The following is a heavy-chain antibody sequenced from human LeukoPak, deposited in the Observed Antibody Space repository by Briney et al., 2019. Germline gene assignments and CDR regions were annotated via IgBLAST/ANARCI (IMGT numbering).Heavy chain of an antibody. CDR1: GYTFTSYA. Sequence: ASVKVSCKASGYTFTSYAMHWVRQAPGRRLEWMGWINAGNGNTKYSQKFQGRVTITRDTSASTAYMELSSLRSEDTAVYYCARGKWLGYFDYWGQGTLVTVSS. CDR2: INAGNGNT. V-gene: IGHV1-3*01. D-gene: IGHD5-12*01. CDR3: ARGKWLGYFDY. J-gene: IGHJ4*02.